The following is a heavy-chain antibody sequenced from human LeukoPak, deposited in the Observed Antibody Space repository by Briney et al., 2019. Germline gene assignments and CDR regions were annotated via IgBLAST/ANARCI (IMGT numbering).Heavy chain of an antibody. CDR2: ISSSGSTI. CDR1: GFTFSSYE. J-gene: IGHJ4*02. D-gene: IGHD3-10*01. V-gene: IGHV3-48*03. CDR3: AGPLWFGELAR. Sequence: GGSLRLSCAASGFTFSSYEMNWVRQAPGKGLEWVSYISSSGSTIYYADSVKGRFTISRDNAKNSLYLQMNSLRAEDTAVYYCAGPLWFGELARWGQGTLVTVSS.